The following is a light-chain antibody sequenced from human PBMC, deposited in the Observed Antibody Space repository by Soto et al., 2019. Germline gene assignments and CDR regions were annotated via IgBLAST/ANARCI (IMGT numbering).Light chain of an antibody. J-gene: IGKJ1*01. Sequence: DIVMTQSPDSLAVSLGERVTINCESSQSLLYRSNNKNRLAWYQQKPGQPPKLLIFWASTREFGVPDRFSGSGSGTDFTLTISSLQAEDVAVYYCQQYSGSPPTFGQGTKVEIK. V-gene: IGKV4-1*01. CDR2: WAS. CDR1: QSLLYRSNNKNR. CDR3: QQYSGSPPT.